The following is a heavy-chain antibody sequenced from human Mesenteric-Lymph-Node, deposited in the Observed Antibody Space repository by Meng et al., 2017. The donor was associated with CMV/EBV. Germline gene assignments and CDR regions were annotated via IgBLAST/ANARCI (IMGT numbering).Heavy chain of an antibody. D-gene: IGHD6-6*01. V-gene: IGHV1-69*05. CDR2: LIPIFGTA. Sequence: ISWVRQAPGQALEWMGGLIPIFGTANYAQQFQGRVTITTDESTSTAYMELSSLRPEDTAVYYCARDRGIAARPIPGGNYYYYGMDVWGQGTTVTVSS. J-gene: IGHJ6*02. CDR3: ARDRGIAARPIPGGNYYYYGMDV.